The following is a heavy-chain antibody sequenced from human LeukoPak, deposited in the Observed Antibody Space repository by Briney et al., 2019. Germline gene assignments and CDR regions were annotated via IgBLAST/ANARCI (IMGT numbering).Heavy chain of an antibody. CDR1: RFTFSSYA. V-gene: IGHV3-21*01. CDR2: ITSSSDYI. CDR3: AREFKSGYGMWA. J-gene: IGHJ5*02. Sequence: PGGSLRLSCAASRFTFSSYAMSWVRQAPGKGLEWVSSITSSSDYIYYADSVKGRFTISRDNAENSLHLQMDSLRAEDTAVYYCAREFKSGYGMWAWGQGTLVTVSS. D-gene: IGHD5-18*01.